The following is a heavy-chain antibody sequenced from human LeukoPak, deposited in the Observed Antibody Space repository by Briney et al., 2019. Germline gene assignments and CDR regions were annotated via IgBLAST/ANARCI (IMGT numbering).Heavy chain of an antibody. CDR1: GFTFSSYW. Sequence: PGGSLRLSCAASGFTFSSYWMSWVRQAPGKGLEWVANIKQDGSEKYYVDSVKGRFTISRDNAKNSLYLQMNSLRAEDTAVYYCARGCLPSSSGWYWYYWGQGTLVTVSS. CDR2: IKQDGSEK. V-gene: IGHV3-7*01. CDR3: ARGCLPSSSGWYWYY. D-gene: IGHD6-19*01. J-gene: IGHJ4*02.